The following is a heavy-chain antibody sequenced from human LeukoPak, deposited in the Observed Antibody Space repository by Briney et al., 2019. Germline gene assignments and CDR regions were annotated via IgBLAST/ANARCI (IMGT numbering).Heavy chain of an antibody. V-gene: IGHV3-48*01. CDR1: GFTFSSYS. CDR3: ARGNWNYFDY. CDR2: ISSSSSTI. D-gene: IGHD1-1*01. Sequence: GGSLRLSCAASGFTFSSYSMNWVRQAPGKGLEWVSYISSSSSTIYYADSVKGRFTISRDNAKNSLYLQMNSLRAEDTAVYYCARGNWNYFDYWGQGTLVTVSS. J-gene: IGHJ4*02.